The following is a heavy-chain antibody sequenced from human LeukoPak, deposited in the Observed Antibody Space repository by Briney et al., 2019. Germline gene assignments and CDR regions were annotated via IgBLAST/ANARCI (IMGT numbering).Heavy chain of an antibody. J-gene: IGHJ6*02. Sequence: GGSLRLSCETSGFIFSNCWMTWVRQAPGKGLEWVSIISGSGDTTHYADSVKGRFTISRDNSKNTLYLQMNSLRAEDTAVYCCTKDPSREVGAMDVWGQGTTVTVSS. D-gene: IGHD1-26*01. CDR1: GFIFSNCW. CDR2: ISGSGDTT. CDR3: TKDPSREVGAMDV. V-gene: IGHV3-23*01.